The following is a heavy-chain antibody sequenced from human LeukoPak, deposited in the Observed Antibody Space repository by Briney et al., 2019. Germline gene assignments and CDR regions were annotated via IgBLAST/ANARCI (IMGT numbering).Heavy chain of an antibody. CDR1: GYSFTSYW. D-gene: IGHD3-22*01. Sequence: GESLKISCKGSGYSFTSYWIGWVRQMPGKGLEWMGIIYPGDSDTRYSLSFQGQVTISADKSISTAYLQWSSLKASDTAMYYCARRYCSSTSCPDYYDTSGYHYDYWGQGTLVNVSS. CDR3: ARRYCSSTSCPDYYDTSGYHYDY. V-gene: IGHV5-51*01. J-gene: IGHJ4*02. CDR2: IYPGDSDT.